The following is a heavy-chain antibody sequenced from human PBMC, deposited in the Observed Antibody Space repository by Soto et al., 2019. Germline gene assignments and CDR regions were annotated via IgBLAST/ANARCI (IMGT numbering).Heavy chain of an antibody. Sequence: XTLSLPCTVSGGSLSSSSYYWGWIRQPPGKGLEWIGSIYYSGSTYYNTSLKSRVTISVETSKNQFSLKLSSVTSADTAVYYCARRGREQLADRWYFDLWGRGTLGTVS. J-gene: IGHJ2*01. V-gene: IGHV4-39*01. D-gene: IGHD6-6*01. CDR1: GGSLSSSSYY. CDR2: IYYSGST. CDR3: ARRGREQLADRWYFDL.